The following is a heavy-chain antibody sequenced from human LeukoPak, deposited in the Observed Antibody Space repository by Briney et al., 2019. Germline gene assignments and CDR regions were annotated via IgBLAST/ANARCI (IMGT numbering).Heavy chain of an antibody. J-gene: IGHJ4*02. D-gene: IGHD2-8*02. CDR3: ARDRPSRRPGLVVDF. CDR2: IGSSSSYI. Sequence: GGTLRLSCAASGFTFSSHSMNWVRQAPGKGLEWVSSIGSSSSYIYYADSVKGRFTISRDNAKNSLYLQMNSLRADDTAVYYCARDRPSRRPGLVVDFWGQGTLVTVSS. CDR1: GFTFSSHS. V-gene: IGHV3-21*01.